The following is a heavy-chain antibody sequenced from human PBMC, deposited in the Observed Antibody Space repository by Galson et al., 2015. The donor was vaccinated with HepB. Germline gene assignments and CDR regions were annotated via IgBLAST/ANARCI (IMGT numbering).Heavy chain of an antibody. CDR3: ARALEADYGGNSYFDY. D-gene: IGHD4-23*01. J-gene: IGHJ4*02. V-gene: IGHV1-69*10. CDR2: IIPIFGIA. Sequence: SVKVSCKASGGTFSSYAISWVRQAPGQGLEWMGGIIPIFGIANYAQKFQGRVTITADKSTSTAYMELSSLRSEDTAVYYCARALEADYGGNSYFDYWGQGTLVTVSS. CDR1: GGTFSSYA.